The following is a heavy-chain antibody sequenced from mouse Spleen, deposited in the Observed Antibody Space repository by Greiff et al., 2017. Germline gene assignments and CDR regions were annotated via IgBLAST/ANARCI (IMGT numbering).Heavy chain of an antibody. Sequence: VQLQQSGPELVKPGASVKISCKASGYTFTDYYMNWVKQSHGKSLEWIGDINPNNGGTSYNQKFKGKATLTVDKSSSTAYMELRSLTSEDSAVYYCARWNYGYYFDYWGQGTTLTVSS. J-gene: IGHJ2*01. CDR1: GYTFTDYY. V-gene: IGHV1-26*01. CDR3: ARWNYGYYFDY. D-gene: IGHD1-2*01. CDR2: INPNNGGT.